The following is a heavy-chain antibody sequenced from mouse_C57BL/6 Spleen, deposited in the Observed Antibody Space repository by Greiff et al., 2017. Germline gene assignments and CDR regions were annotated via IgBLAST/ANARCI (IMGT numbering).Heavy chain of an antibody. CDR3: AYYYGSSYVGAMDY. J-gene: IGHJ4*01. D-gene: IGHD1-1*01. V-gene: IGHV1-81*01. CDR2: IYPRSGNT. Sequence: VQLQQSGAELARPGASVKLSCKASGYTFTSYGISWVKQRTGQGLEWIGEIYPRSGNTYYNEKFKGKATLTADKSSSTAYMELRSLTSEDSAVYFCAYYYGSSYVGAMDYWGQGTSVTVSS. CDR1: GYTFTSYG.